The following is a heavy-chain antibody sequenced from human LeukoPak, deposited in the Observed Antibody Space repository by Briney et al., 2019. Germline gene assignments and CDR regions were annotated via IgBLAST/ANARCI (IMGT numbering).Heavy chain of an antibody. Sequence: GSLRLSCAASGFDVSRNYMNWVRQAPGKGLEWVSYISSSRTTTYYADSVKGRFTISRDNAKSSLFLQMDSLRAEDTAVYYCARDTTGGYSYGYLDYYYGMDVWGQGTTVTVSS. CDR2: ISSSRTTT. D-gene: IGHD5-18*01. CDR3: ARDTTGGYSYGYLDYYYGMDV. J-gene: IGHJ6*02. V-gene: IGHV3-48*04. CDR1: GFDVSRNY.